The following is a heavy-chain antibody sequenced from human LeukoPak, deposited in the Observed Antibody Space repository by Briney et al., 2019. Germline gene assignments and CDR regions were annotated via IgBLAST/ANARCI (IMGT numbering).Heavy chain of an antibody. Sequence: GGSLRLSCAASGFTFSSYSMKWLRQAPGKGLEWVSSISSSSSYIYYADSVKGRFTISRDNAKNSLYLQMNSLRAEDTAVYYCAAEMATTWAAFDIWGQGTMVTVSS. CDR2: ISSSSSYI. V-gene: IGHV3-21*01. D-gene: IGHD5-24*01. CDR1: GFTFSSYS. J-gene: IGHJ3*02. CDR3: AAEMATTWAAFDI.